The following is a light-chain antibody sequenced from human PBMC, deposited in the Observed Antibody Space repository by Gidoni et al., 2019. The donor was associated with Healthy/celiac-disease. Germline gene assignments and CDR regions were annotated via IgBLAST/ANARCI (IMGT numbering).Light chain of an antibody. J-gene: IGKJ5*01. CDR3: QQLNSYPMIT. Sequence: GDRVTITCRASPGISSYLAWYQQKPGTAPKLLIYAASTLQSGVPSRFSGSGSGTEFTLTISSLQPEDFATYYCQQLNSYPMITFGQGTRLEIK. CDR2: AAS. V-gene: IGKV1-9*01. CDR1: PGISSY.